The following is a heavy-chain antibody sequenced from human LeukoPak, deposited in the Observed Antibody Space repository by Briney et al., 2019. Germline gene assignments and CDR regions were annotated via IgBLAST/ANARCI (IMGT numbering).Heavy chain of an antibody. CDR2: VYSGGTT. Sequence: SGGSLRLSCAASGFTVSSKHMTWVRQAPGKGLEWVSVVYSGGTTYYADSVKGRFTISKDNSNNTLYLQMNSLRAEDTAVYYCTSWVVVPAAISDYWGQGTLVTVSS. CDR3: TSWVVVPAAISDY. V-gene: IGHV3-53*01. J-gene: IGHJ4*02. D-gene: IGHD2-2*01. CDR1: GFTVSSKH.